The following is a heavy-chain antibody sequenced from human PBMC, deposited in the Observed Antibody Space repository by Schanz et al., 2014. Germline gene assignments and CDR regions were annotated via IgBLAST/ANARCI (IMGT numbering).Heavy chain of an antibody. CDR1: GYTFTSYY. CDR2: INPSVGNT. CDR3: ARDGEAAAGCDY. Sequence: QVQLVQSGAEVKKPGASVKVSCEASGYTFTSYYIHWFRQAPGQGLEWMGLINPSVGNTNYAQKFRGRVTMTRDTSTSTVYMELSSLRSEDTAVYYCARDGEAAAGCDYWGQGTLLTVSS. D-gene: IGHD6-13*01. J-gene: IGHJ4*02. V-gene: IGHV1-46*03.